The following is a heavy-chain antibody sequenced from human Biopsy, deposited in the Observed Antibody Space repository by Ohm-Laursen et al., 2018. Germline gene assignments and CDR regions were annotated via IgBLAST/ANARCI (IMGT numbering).Heavy chain of an antibody. D-gene: IGHD2/OR15-2a*01. CDR3: ARATNSTGWPYYYFYGMDV. Sequence: TLSLTCIVSGGSISSDYWSWIRQTPGKGLEWIGYIYYSGSTNYNPSLKSRVTISVDTSKNQFSLRLNSVTAADTAVYYCARATNSTGWPYYYFYGMDVWGQGTTVTVSS. V-gene: IGHV4-59*01. CDR1: GGSISSDY. CDR2: IYYSGST. J-gene: IGHJ6*02.